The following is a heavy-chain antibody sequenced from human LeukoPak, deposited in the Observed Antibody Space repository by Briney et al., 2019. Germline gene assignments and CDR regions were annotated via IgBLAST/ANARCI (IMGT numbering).Heavy chain of an antibody. CDR2: ISYDGSNN. D-gene: IGHD3-22*01. CDR1: GFTFSSYA. CDR3: AKWYDSSGADY. Sequence: GGSLRLSCAASGFTFSSYAMHWVRQAPGKGLEWVAVISYDGSNNYYADSVKGRFTISRDNSKNTLYLQMNSLRAEDTAVYYCAKWYDSSGADYWGQGTLVTVSS. V-gene: IGHV3-30*04. J-gene: IGHJ4*02.